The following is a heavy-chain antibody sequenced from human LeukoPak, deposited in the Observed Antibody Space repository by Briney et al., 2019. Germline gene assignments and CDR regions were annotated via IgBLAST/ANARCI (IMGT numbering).Heavy chain of an antibody. CDR1: GYTFTSND. CDR3: ARGRFGAFDI. Sequence: ASVKVSCKASGYTFTSNDINWVREATGQGLEWMGWMSPNSGNTDYAQKFQDRVTMTRNTSIGTAYMELSSLRSEDTAVYYCARGRFGAFDIWGQGTLVTVSS. V-gene: IGHV1-8*01. J-gene: IGHJ3*02. D-gene: IGHD3-16*01. CDR2: MSPNSGNT.